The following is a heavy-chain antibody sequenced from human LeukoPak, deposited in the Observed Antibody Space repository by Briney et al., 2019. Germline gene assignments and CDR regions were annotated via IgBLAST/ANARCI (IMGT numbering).Heavy chain of an antibody. CDR3: ARGLGGAPYGDYPSFDY. V-gene: IGHV1-69*06. CDR1: GGTFSRYA. CDR2: IIPIFGTA. D-gene: IGHD4-17*01. Sequence: ASVKVSCKASGGTFSRYAISWVRQAPGQGLEWMGRIIPIFGTANYAQKFQGRVTITADKSTSTAYMELSSLRSEDTAVYYCARGLGGAPYGDYPSFDYWGQGTLVTVSS. J-gene: IGHJ4*02.